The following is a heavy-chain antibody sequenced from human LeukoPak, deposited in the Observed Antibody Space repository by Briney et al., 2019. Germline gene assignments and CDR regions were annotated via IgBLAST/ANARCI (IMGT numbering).Heavy chain of an antibody. V-gene: IGHV4-59*12. CDR1: GGSISSYY. J-gene: IGHJ3*02. CDR3: ARDGANNNWARSGAFDI. Sequence: SETLSLTCTVSGGSISSYYWSWIRQPPGKGLEWIGYIYYSGSTNYNPSLKSRVTISIDTSKNQFSLKLSSVTAADTAVYYCARDGANNNWARSGAFDIWGQGTMVTVSS. D-gene: IGHD1-1*01. CDR2: IYYSGST.